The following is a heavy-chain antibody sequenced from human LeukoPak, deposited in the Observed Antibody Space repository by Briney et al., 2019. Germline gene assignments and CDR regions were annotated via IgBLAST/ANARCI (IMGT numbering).Heavy chain of an antibody. CDR3: ARDMRRGRDYYGSGTLEF. D-gene: IGHD3-10*01. Sequence: ASVKVSCKTSGYTFTGYYMHWVRQAPGQGLECMGWIDPNSSGTNPKSGATNYAQKFQGRVTMTRDTSISTAYMELSRLTSDDTAVYYCARDMRRGRDYYGSGTLEFWGQGTLVTVSS. V-gene: IGHV1-2*02. CDR1: GYTFTGYY. CDR2: IDPNSSGT. J-gene: IGHJ4*02.